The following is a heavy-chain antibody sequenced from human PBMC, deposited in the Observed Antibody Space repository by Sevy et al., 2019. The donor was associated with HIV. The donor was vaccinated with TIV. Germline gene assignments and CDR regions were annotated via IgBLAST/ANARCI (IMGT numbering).Heavy chain of an antibody. CDR3: VKRYCSGGICYGDR. J-gene: IGHJ5*02. CDR1: GFTFSSSP. Sequence: GGSLRLSCVASGFTFSSSPMSWVRQAPGKELEWVSAISARGGSTYYADSVKGRFTISRDNSKNTMYLQMNSLRAEDTAVYYCVKRYCSGGICYGDRWGQGTLVTVSS. V-gene: IGHV3-23*01. D-gene: IGHD2-15*01. CDR2: ISARGGST.